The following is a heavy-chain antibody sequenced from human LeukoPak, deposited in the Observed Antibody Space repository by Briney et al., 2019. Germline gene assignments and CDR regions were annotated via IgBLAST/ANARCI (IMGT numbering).Heavy chain of an antibody. CDR3: ARDNSVGDTAWWFDP. J-gene: IGHJ5*02. Sequence: SGGSLRLSCAASGYTFSSYWMHWVRQAPGKGLVWVSRINSDGSSTSYADSVKGRFTISRDNSKNTLYLQMNSLRAEDTAVYYCARDNSVGDTAWWFDPWGQGTLVTVSS. CDR1: GYTFSSYW. D-gene: IGHD1-26*01. CDR2: INSDGSST. V-gene: IGHV3-74*01.